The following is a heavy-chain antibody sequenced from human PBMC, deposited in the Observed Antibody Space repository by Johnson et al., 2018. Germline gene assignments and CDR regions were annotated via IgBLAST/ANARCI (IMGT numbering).Heavy chain of an antibody. CDR2: ISYEGSNK. Sequence: QVQLVESGGGVVQPGRSLRLSGAASGFTFSRFAIHWVRQAPGKGLEWVAGISYEGSNKYYADSVKGRFTISRDNSENTRYLQMNSRRAEDTAVYYCATVDYYDNSGGVDAFDIWGQGTMVTVSS. D-gene: IGHD3-22*01. CDR3: ATVDYYDNSGGVDAFDI. J-gene: IGHJ3*02. V-gene: IGHV3-30-3*01. CDR1: GFTFSRFA.